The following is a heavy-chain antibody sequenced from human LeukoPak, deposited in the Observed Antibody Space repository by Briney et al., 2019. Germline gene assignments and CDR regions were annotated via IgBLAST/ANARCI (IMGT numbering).Heavy chain of an antibody. CDR2: ISSSSSYI. J-gene: IGHJ6*03. D-gene: IGHD6-19*01. Sequence: GGSLRLSCAASGFTFSSYSMNWVRQAPGKGLEWVSSISSSSSYIYYADSVKGRFTISRDNAKNSLYLQMNSLRAEDTAVYYCARAIAVAARPYYYYYVDVWGKGTTVTVSS. V-gene: IGHV3-21*01. CDR3: ARAIAVAARPYYYYYVDV. CDR1: GFTFSSYS.